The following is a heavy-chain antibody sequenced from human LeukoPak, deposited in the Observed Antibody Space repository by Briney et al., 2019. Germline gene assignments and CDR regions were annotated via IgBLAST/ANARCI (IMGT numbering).Heavy chain of an antibody. D-gene: IGHD6-13*01. V-gene: IGHV4-59*08. J-gene: IGHJ6*02. Sequence: PSETLSLTCTVSGVSSSSSYWSWIRQPPGKGLEWIGYIFYTGDSNHNPSFKSRVSISLDTSKNQFSLKLSSATAADTAVYYCARLPLAAAGRGYYYYYYGMDVWGQGTTVTVSS. CDR2: IFYTGDS. CDR1: GVSSSSSY. CDR3: ARLPLAAAGRGYYYYYYGMDV.